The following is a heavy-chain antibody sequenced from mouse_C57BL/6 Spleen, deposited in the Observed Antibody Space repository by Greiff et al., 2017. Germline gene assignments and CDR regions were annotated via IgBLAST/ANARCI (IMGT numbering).Heavy chain of an antibody. CDR3: ARTYYGSSNYAMDY. CDR1: GYTFTSYW. CDR2: IDPSDSYT. D-gene: IGHD1-1*01. V-gene: IGHV1-69*01. J-gene: IGHJ4*01. Sequence: VQLQQPGAELVMPGASVKLSCKASGYTFTSYWLHWVKQRPGQGLEWIGDIDPSDSYTNYNQKFKGKSTLTVDKSSSTAYMQLSSLTSEDSAVYYCARTYYGSSNYAMDYWGQGTSVTVSS.